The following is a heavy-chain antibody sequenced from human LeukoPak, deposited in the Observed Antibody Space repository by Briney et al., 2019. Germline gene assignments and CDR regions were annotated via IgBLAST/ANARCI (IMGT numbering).Heavy chain of an antibody. J-gene: IGHJ1*01. CDR2: IKSDGST. CDR1: GFTFSSYW. CDR3: ARAPSEIGGYYPEYFRH. V-gene: IGHV3-74*01. Sequence: GGSLRLSCAASGFTFSSYWMPWVRQPPGKGLVWVSRIKSDGSTNYADSVKGRFTISRDNAKNTVSLQMNSLRAEDTGVYYCARAPSEIGGYYPEYFRHWGQGTLVTVSS. D-gene: IGHD3-22*01.